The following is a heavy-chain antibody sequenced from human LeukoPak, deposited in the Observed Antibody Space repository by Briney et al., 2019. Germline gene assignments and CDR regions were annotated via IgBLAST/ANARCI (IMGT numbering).Heavy chain of an antibody. J-gene: IGHJ4*02. V-gene: IGHV3-23*01. Sequence: GGSLRLSCVASGFTFSNYAMNWVRQAPGKGLEWVSVISGSGGSTYYADSVKARFTISRDNSKNTLYLQMNSLRAEDTAVYYCAKDVWAVRPNYSDYWGQGTLVTVSS. CDR2: ISGSGGST. CDR3: AKDVWAVRPNYSDY. D-gene: IGHD6-6*01. CDR1: GFTFSNYA.